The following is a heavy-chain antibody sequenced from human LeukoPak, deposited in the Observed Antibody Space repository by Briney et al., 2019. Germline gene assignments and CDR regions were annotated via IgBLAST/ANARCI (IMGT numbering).Heavy chain of an antibody. CDR3: ARGGSEQEHLDY. CDR2: INSDGSS. J-gene: IGHJ4*02. Sequence: GGSLRLSCAASGFTFSRYWMHWVRQAPGKGLVWVSRINSDGSSRYADSAKGRFTISRDNAKNTLYLQMSSLRAEDTAVYYCARGGSEQEHLDYWGQGTLVTVSS. V-gene: IGHV3-74*01. D-gene: IGHD1-26*01. CDR1: GFTFSRYW.